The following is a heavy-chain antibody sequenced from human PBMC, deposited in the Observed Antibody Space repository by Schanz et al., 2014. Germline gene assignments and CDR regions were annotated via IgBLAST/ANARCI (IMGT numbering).Heavy chain of an antibody. CDR3: AKVREWWPYYFDY. D-gene: IGHD2-15*01. Sequence: QVQLVQSGAEVKKPGASVKVSCKASGYTFTTYYMHWVRQAPGQGLEYMAVINPTGGNTAYAQKFQGRVTLTRDTSTSTVYMDLSSLRAEDTAVYYCAKVREWWPYYFDYWGQGTLVTVSS. J-gene: IGHJ4*02. CDR1: GYTFTTYY. CDR2: INPTGGNT. V-gene: IGHV1-46*01.